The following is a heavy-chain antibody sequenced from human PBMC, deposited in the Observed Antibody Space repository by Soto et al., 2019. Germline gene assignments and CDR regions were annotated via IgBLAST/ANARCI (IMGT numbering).Heavy chain of an antibody. V-gene: IGHV3-21*01. CDR2: ISSSSSYI. D-gene: IGHD1-1*01. Sequence: EVQLVESGGGLVKPGGSLRLSCAASGFTFSSYSMNWVRQAPGKGLEWVSYISSSSSYIYYADSVKGRFTISRDNAKNSLYLQMNSLRAEDTAVYYCARERWNHTLHWFDPWGQGTLVTVSS. CDR1: GFTFSSYS. CDR3: ARERWNHTLHWFDP. J-gene: IGHJ5*02.